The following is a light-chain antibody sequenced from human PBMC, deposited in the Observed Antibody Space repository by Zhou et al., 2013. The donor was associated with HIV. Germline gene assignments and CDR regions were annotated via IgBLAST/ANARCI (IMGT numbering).Light chain of an antibody. Sequence: EIVLTQSPGTLSLSPGERATLSCRASQIVTSSYLAWYQQKPGQAPRPLIYGASSRAPGIPDRFSGSGSGTDFTLTISRLEPEDFAVYSCQQYASSPRTFGQGTKVEIK. V-gene: IGKV3-20*01. CDR3: QQYASSPRT. J-gene: IGKJ1*01. CDR1: QIVTSSY. CDR2: GAS.